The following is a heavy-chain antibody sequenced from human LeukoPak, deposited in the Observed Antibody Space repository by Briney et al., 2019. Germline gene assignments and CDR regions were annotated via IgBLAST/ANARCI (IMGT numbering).Heavy chain of an antibody. J-gene: IGHJ5*02. CDR1: GFTVSTNY. V-gene: IGHV3-66*01. Sequence: GRSLRLSCAASGFTVSTNYISWVRQSPGKGLDWVSIIYSGGSTDYADSVKGRFTISKDNSKNTVFLQMNSLRAEDTAMYYCASRYCSRGSCAFDVWGQGTLVTVSP. D-gene: IGHD2-15*01. CDR2: IYSGGST. CDR3: ASRYCSRGSCAFDV.